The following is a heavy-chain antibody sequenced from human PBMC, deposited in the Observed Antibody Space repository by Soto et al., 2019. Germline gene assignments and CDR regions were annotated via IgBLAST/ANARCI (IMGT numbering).Heavy chain of an antibody. V-gene: IGHV4-39*01. Sequence: QLQLQESGPGLVKPSETLSLTCTVSGGSISSSSYYWGWIRQPPGKGLEWIGSIYYSGSTYYNPSLKSRVTISVDTSKNQFSLKLSSVTAADTAVYYCAMNGYSSGWAPYTGYYYGMDVWGQGTTVTVSS. CDR3: AMNGYSSGWAPYTGYYYGMDV. J-gene: IGHJ6*02. CDR1: GGSISSSSYY. D-gene: IGHD6-19*01. CDR2: IYYSGST.